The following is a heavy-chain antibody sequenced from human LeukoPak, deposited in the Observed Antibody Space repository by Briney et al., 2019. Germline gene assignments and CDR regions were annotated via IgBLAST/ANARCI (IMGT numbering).Heavy chain of an antibody. CDR3: AKLSGSSWTFDY. CDR1: GGSISSSSYY. Sequence: PSETLSLTCTVSGGSISSSSYYWGWLRQPPGKGLEWIGSIYYSGSTYYNPSLKSRVTISVDTSKNQFSLKLSSVTAADTAVYYCAKLSGSSWTFDYWGQRTLVTVSS. CDR2: IYYSGST. V-gene: IGHV4-39*07. D-gene: IGHD6-13*01. J-gene: IGHJ4*02.